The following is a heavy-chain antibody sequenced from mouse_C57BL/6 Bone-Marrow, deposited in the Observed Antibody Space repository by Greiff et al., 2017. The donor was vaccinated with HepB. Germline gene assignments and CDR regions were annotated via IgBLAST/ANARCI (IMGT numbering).Heavy chain of an antibody. CDR2: IYPSDSET. Sequence: QVQLQQPGAELVRPGSSVKLSCKASGYTFTSYWMDWVKQRPGQGLEWIGNIYPSDSETHYTQKVKDKATFTVDKSSSTAYMQLSSLASEDSAVYYCARSSTVVDYWGQGTTLTVSS. CDR3: ARSSTVVDY. V-gene: IGHV1-61*01. J-gene: IGHJ2*01. D-gene: IGHD1-1*01. CDR1: GYTFTSYW.